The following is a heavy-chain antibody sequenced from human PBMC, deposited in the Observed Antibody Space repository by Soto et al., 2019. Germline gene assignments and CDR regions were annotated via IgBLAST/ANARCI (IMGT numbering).Heavy chain of an antibody. CDR1: GGSITSYY. D-gene: IGHD3-10*01. V-gene: IGHV4-59*01. CDR3: ARRWSGTDY. J-gene: IGHJ4*01. Sequence: QVQLQESGPGLVKPSETLSLTCTVSGGSITSYYLSWIRQPPGKGLEWIGYIHNSGSTSYNPSLQSRVTISADVSKNQFSLDLRSVTAADTAVYYCARRWSGTDYWGHGTLVTVSS. CDR2: IHNSGST.